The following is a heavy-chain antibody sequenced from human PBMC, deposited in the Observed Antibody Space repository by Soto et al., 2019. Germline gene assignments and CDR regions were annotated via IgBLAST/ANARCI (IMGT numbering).Heavy chain of an antibody. D-gene: IGHD6-19*01. V-gene: IGHV3-30*03. CDR3: ATCLSSGWYYPVNYYFVY. CDR1: GFTFSSYG. J-gene: IGHJ4*02. Sequence: QVQLVESGGGVVQPGRSLRLSCAASGFTFSSYGMHWVRQAPGKGLEWVAVISYDGSNKYYADSVKGRFTISRDNSKNTLYLQMYSLRADDTAVYYCATCLSSGWYYPVNYYFVYWGQGPLVTVSS. CDR2: ISYDGSNK.